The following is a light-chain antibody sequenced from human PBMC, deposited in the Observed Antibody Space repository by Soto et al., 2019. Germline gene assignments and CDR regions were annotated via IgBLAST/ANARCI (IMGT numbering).Light chain of an antibody. CDR2: EVS. V-gene: IGLV2-14*01. CDR1: SRDVGGYNY. Sequence: QSVLTRPASVSVSPGQSITISCSGTSRDVGGYNYVSWHQQHPGKAPKVIITEVSNRPSGVSNRFSGSKSGNTASLTISGLQAEDEADYYCSSYVNYNTFVIFGGGTK. CDR3: SSYVNYNTFVI. J-gene: IGLJ2*01.